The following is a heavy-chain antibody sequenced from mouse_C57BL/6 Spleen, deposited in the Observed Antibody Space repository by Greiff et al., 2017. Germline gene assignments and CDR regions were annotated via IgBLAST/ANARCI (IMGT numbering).Heavy chain of an antibody. Sequence: EVKLEESGEGLVKPGGSLKLSCAASGFTFSSYAMSWVRQTPEKRLEWVAYISSGGDYIYYADTVKGRFTISRDNARNTLYLQMSSLKSEDTAMYYCTRDYYYGSSYYFDYWGQGTTLTVSS. CDR2: ISSGGDYI. D-gene: IGHD1-1*01. J-gene: IGHJ2*01. CDR3: TRDYYYGSSYYFDY. CDR1: GFTFSSYA. V-gene: IGHV5-9-1*02.